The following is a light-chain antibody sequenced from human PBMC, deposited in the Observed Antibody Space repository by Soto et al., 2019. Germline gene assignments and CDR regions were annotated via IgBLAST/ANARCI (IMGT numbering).Light chain of an antibody. V-gene: IGLV2-8*01. CDR2: EIN. J-gene: IGLJ1*01. CDR3: SSSAGSNIYV. CDR1: SSDVGAFNY. Sequence: QSVLTQPPSASGSPGQSVTITCTGTSSDVGAFNYVSWYQQHPGKAPKLIIFEINKRPSGVPDRFSGSKSGNTASRTVSGLPAEDEADYYCSSSAGSNIYVFGGGTEGTV.